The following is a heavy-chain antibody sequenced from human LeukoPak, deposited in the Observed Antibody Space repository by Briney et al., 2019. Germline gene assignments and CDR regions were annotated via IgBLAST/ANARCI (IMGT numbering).Heavy chain of an antibody. CDR1: GGSVSSGSYY. CDR3: AREAHYYDSSGYYWGYYFDY. V-gene: IGHV4-61*03. CDR2: ISYTGST. J-gene: IGHJ4*02. Sequence: SETLSLTCTVSGGSVSSGSYYWSWIRQPPGKGLEWLGYISYTGSTNYNPSLMSRVTISVDTSKNRFSLKLSSVTAADTAVYYCAREAHYYDSSGYYWGYYFDYWGQGTLVTVSS. D-gene: IGHD3-22*01.